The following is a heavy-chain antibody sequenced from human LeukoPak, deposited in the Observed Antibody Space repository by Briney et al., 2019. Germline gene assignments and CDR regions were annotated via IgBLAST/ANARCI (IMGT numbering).Heavy chain of an antibody. V-gene: IGHV3-7*01. Sequence: GGSLRLSCAASGFTFSRYWMSWVRQAPGKGLEWVANIKEDGSEKYYVDSVKGRFTVSRDIAKNLLYLQMNSLRAEDTAVYYCAELGITMIGGVWGKGTTVTISS. J-gene: IGHJ6*04. CDR2: IKEDGSEK. D-gene: IGHD3-10*02. CDR1: GFTFSRYW. CDR3: AELGITMIGGV.